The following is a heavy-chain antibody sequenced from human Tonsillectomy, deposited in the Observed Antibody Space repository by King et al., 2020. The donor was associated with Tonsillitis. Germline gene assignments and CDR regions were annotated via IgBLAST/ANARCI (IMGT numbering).Heavy chain of an antibody. Sequence: QLVQSGGGLVKPGGSLRLSCAASGFTFSNAWMSWVRQAPGKGLEWVGRIKSKTDGGTTDYAAPMKGRFTISRDDSKNTLYLQMNSLKTEDTAVYYCTTDHGEYGVYYYYGMDVWGQGTTVTVSS. CDR1: GFTFSNAW. J-gene: IGHJ6*02. V-gene: IGHV3-15*01. CDR2: IKSKTDGGTT. CDR3: TTDHGEYGVYYYYGMDV. D-gene: IGHD4-17*01.